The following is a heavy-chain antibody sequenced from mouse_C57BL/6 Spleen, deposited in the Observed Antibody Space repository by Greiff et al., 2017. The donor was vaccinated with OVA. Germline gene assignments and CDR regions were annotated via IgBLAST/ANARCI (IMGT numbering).Heavy chain of an antibody. CDR2: IDPSDSYT. D-gene: IGHD1-1*01. V-gene: IGHV1-59*01. CDR3: AFITTVVAPYYFDY. CDR1: GYTFTSYW. J-gene: IGHJ2*01. Sequence: QVQLQQPGAELVRPGTSVKLSCKASGYTFTSYWMHWVKQRPGQGLEWIGVIDPSDSYTNYNQKFKGMATLTVDTSSSTAYMQLSSLTSEDSAVYYCAFITTVVAPYYFDYWGQGTTLTVSS.